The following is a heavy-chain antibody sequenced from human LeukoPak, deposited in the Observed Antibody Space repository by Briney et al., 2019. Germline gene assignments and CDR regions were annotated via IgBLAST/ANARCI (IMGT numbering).Heavy chain of an antibody. V-gene: IGHV4-4*02. CDR1: LDSTTSNF. D-gene: IGHD3-10*01. CDR3: AREILGGFNPGAY. Sequence: PSETLSLTCTVSLDSTTSNFWSWVRQSPGKGLEWIGEIHRSGSPNYNPSLQSRVTISIDRSRNQIALEWSSVAAADPAVYYCAREILGGFNPGAYWGGGALVAVSS. J-gene: IGHJ4*02. CDR2: IHRSGSP.